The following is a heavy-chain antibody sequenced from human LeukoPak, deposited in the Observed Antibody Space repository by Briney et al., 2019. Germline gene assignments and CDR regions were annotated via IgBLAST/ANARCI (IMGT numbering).Heavy chain of an antibody. CDR2: ICWNSGSI. CDR3: AKDRKILSYYFDY. Sequence: GRCLRLSCAASGFSFVDYAMYWVRHALGKGLEWGLVICWNSGSIGYADSVKGRFTISRDNAKNSMYLQMNSLRAEDTALYYCAKDRKILSYYFDYWGQGTLVTVSS. V-gene: IGHV3-9*01. J-gene: IGHJ4*01. CDR1: GFSFVDYA.